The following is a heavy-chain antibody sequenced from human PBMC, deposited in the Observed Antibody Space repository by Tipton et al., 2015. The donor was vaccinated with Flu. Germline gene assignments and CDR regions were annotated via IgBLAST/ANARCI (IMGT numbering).Heavy chain of an antibody. CDR2: IYYSGST. CDR3: ARTDLAYCDGDCY. J-gene: IGHJ3*01. V-gene: IGHV4-39*07. D-gene: IGHD2-21*02. CDR1: GGSISSSSYY. Sequence: LRLSCTVSGGSISSSSYYWGWIRQPAGRGLEWIGSIYYSGSTRYNPSLKSRVTISIDTSKNQFYLKLSSVTAADAAVYYCARTDLAYCDGDCYWGQGTIVTVSS.